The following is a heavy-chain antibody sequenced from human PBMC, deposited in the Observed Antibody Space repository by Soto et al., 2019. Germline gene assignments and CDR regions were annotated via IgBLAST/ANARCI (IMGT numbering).Heavy chain of an antibody. CDR3: ARGSIAARGGDYYYGMDV. V-gene: IGHV1-46*01. Sequence: GASVKVSCKAYGYTCTSYYLHWLRQSPGQGLEWMGIINPSGGSTSYAQKFQGRVTMTRDTSTSTVYMELSSLRSEDTAVYYCARGSIAARGGDYYYGMDVWGQGTTVTVS. CDR2: INPSGGST. J-gene: IGHJ6*02. CDR1: GYTCTSYY. D-gene: IGHD6-6*01.